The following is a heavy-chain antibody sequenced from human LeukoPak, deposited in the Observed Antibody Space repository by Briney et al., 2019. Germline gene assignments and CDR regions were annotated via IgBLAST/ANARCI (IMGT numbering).Heavy chain of an antibody. CDR2: IYYSGST. D-gene: IGHD3-22*01. Sequence: PSETLSLTCTVSSASISSSYWTWIRQPPGKGLEWIGYIYYSGSTYYNPSLKSRVTISVDTSKYQFSLQLSSMTAADTAVYYCAREDYDSSTYSYWGQGTLVTVSS. J-gene: IGHJ4*02. CDR3: AREDYDSSTYSY. V-gene: IGHV4-59*12. CDR1: SASISSSY.